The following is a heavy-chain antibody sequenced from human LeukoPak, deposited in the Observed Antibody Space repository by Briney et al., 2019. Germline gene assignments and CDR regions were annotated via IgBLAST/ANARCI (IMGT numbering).Heavy chain of an antibody. CDR3: ASDAGDYLY. J-gene: IGHJ4*02. CDR2: ISSSGDNT. CDR1: GFTFSSFA. D-gene: IGHD7-27*01. Sequence: GGSLRLSCAASGFTFSSFALSWVRQAPGKGLEWVSGISSSGDNTYYADSVKGRFTISRDNSKNTLYLQMNSLRAEDTAVYYCASDAGDYLYWGQGTLVTVSS. V-gene: IGHV3-23*01.